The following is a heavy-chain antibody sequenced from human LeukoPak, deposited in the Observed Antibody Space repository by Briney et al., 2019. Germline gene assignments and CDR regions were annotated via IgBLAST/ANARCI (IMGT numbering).Heavy chain of an antibody. Sequence: GASVKVSCKASGYTFTTYYIQWVRQAPGQGLGWMGVTNPSDGSTSYAQIFKGRITMTSDMSTTTVYMELTSLTSEDTAVYYCARVRIVVVTAAWFDPWGQGTLVTVSS. D-gene: IGHD2-21*02. CDR1: GYTFTTYY. CDR3: ARVRIVVVTAAWFDP. CDR2: TNPSDGST. J-gene: IGHJ5*02. V-gene: IGHV1-46*01.